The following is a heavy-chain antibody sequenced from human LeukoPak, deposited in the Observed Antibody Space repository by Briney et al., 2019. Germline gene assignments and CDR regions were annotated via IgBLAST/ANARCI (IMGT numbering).Heavy chain of an antibody. CDR1: GFTFSNYN. J-gene: IGHJ4*02. CDR3: AKEGRSSTPGY. V-gene: IGHV3-21*01. CDR2: ISNSGSNV. D-gene: IGHD6-6*01. Sequence: GGSLRLSCAASGFTFSNYNMDWVRQAPGRVLEWVSSISNSGSNVYYTDSVKGRFTISRDNAKNSLYLQMNSLRAEDTAVYYCAKEGRSSTPGYWGQGTLVTVSS.